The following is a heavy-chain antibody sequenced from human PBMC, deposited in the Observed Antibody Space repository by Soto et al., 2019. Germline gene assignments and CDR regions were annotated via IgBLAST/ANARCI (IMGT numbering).Heavy chain of an antibody. D-gene: IGHD3-10*01. J-gene: IGHJ5*02. V-gene: IGHV4-39*01. CDR3: ARHRGPMVRGVISNWFDP. Sequence: LSLTCTVSGGSISSSSYYWGWIRQPPGKGLEWIGSIYYSGSTYYNPSLKSRVTISVDTSKSQFSLKLSSVTAADTAVYYCARHRGPMVRGVISNWFDPWGQGTLVTVSS. CDR1: GGSISSSSYY. CDR2: IYYSGST.